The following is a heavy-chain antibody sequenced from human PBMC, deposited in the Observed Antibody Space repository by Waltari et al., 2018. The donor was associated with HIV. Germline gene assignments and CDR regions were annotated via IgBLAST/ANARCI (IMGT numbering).Heavy chain of an antibody. CDR1: GYTFISYG. CDR2: ISTYNANT. D-gene: IGHD1-26*01. CDR3: ARDGLRYSGTFYSDY. Sequence: QVHLVQSGAEMKKPGASVKVSCTASGYTFISYGISWVRQAPGHGLEWMGWISTYNANTNYAQSLQGRVTMTTDTSTTTAYMELRSLTSDDTAVYYCARDGLRYSGTFYSDYWGQGTLVAVSS. V-gene: IGHV1-18*01. J-gene: IGHJ4*02.